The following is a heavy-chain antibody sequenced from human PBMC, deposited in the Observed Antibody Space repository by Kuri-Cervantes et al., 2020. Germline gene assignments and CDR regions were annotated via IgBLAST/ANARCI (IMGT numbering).Heavy chain of an antibody. CDR2: IYYSGST. Sequence: GSLRLSCTVSGGSVSSGSYYWSWIRQPPGKGLEWIGSIYYSGSTYYNPSLKSRVTISVDTSKNQFSLKLSSVTAADTAVYYCAGDSSGYYDYYGMDVWGQGTTVTVSS. CDR1: GGSVSSGSYY. D-gene: IGHD3-22*01. V-gene: IGHV4-39*07. CDR3: AGDSSGYYDYYGMDV. J-gene: IGHJ6*02.